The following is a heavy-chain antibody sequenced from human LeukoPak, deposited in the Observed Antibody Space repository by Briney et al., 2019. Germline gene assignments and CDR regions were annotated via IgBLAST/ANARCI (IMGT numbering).Heavy chain of an antibody. CDR3: ARGRILPPFDY. J-gene: IGHJ4*02. D-gene: IGHD3-3*01. Sequence: SETLSLTCTVSGGSISSYYWSWIRQPAGKGLEWIGRIYTSGSTNYNPSLKSRVTMSLDTSKNQFSLKLSSVTAADTAVYCARGRILPPFDYWGQGTLVTVSS. V-gene: IGHV4-4*07. CDR2: IYTSGST. CDR1: GGSISSYY.